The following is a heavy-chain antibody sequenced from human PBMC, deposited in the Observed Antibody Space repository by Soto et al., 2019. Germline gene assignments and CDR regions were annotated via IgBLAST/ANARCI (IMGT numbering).Heavy chain of an antibody. CDR1: GGSFSGYY. V-gene: IGHV4-34*01. D-gene: IGHD5-12*01. CDR3: ARGGVWRGNIVATICAFDI. Sequence: QVQLQQWGAGLLKPSETLSLTCAVYGGSFSGYYWSWIRQPPGKGLEWIGEINHSGSTNYNPSLKRRVTISVDTSKSQFSLKLSSVTAADTAVYYCARGGVWRGNIVATICAFDIWGQGTMVTVSS. J-gene: IGHJ3*02. CDR2: INHSGST.